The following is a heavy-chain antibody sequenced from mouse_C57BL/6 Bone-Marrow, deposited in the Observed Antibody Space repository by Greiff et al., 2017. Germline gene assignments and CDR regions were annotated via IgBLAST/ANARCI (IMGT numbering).Heavy chain of an antibody. CDR1: GFTFSSYA. CDR3: TGLYYGSSYYFDY. D-gene: IGHD1-1*01. CDR2: ISSGGEYI. V-gene: IGHV5-9-1*02. Sequence: EVKVEESGEGLVKPGGSLKLSCAASGFTFSSYAMSWVRQTPEKGLEWVAYISSGGEYIYYADTVKGRFTISRDNARNTLYLQMSSLKSEDTAMYYCTGLYYGSSYYFDYWGQGTTLTVSS. J-gene: IGHJ2*01.